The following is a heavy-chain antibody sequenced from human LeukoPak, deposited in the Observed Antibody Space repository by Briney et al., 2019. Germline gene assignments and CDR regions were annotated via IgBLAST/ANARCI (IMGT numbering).Heavy chain of an antibody. V-gene: IGHV4-39*07. Sequence: SETLSLTCTVSGGSISSSSYYWGSIRQPPGKGLEWIGSIYYSGSTYYNPSLKSRVTISVDTSKNQFSLKVSSVTAADTAVYYCARGEDYASGSYYFYFDSWGQGTLVTLSS. CDR3: ARGEDYASGSYYFYFDS. CDR1: GGSISSSSYY. D-gene: IGHD3-10*01. J-gene: IGHJ4*02. CDR2: IYYSGST.